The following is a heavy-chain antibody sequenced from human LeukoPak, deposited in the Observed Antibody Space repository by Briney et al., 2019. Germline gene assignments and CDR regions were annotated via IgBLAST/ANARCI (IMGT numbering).Heavy chain of an antibody. CDR1: GYTFTGYY. D-gene: IGHD2-2*01. CDR3: ARYCSSTSCSYYYYYYGMDV. CDR2: MNPNSGNT. Sequence: ASVKVSCKASGYTFTGYYMHWVRQATGQGLEWMGWMNPNSGNTGYAQKFQGRVTMTRNTSISTAYMELSSLRSEDTAVYYCARYCSSTSCSYYYYYYGMDVWGQGTTVTVSS. J-gene: IGHJ6*02. V-gene: IGHV1-8*02.